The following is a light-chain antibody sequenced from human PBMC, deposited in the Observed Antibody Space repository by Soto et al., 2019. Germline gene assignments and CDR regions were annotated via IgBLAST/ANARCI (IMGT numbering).Light chain of an antibody. V-gene: IGKV1-27*01. CDR2: ATS. CDR1: QGIAPY. CDR3: QKYNSAPLT. Sequence: DVQMTQSPSSLSASVGDRVTITCRASQGIAPYLAWFQQKPGKVPRLLIYATSTLQSGVPSRLSGSGSGTDFTLTISSLQPEDVATYYCQKYNSAPLTFGGGTKVEI. J-gene: IGKJ4*01.